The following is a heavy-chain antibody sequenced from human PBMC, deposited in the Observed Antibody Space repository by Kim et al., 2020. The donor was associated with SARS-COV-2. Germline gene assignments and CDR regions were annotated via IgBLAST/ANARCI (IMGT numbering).Heavy chain of an antibody. CDR2: IYYSGST. CDR1: GGSISSGGYY. V-gene: IGHV4-31*03. J-gene: IGHJ4*02. CDR3: ARRSGSEWEHGGFDY. Sequence: SETLSLTCTVSGGSISSGGYYWSWIRQHPGKGLEWIGYIYYSGSTYYNPSLKSRVTISVDTSKNQFSLKLSSVTAADTAVYYCARRSGSEWEHGGFDYWGQGTLVTVSS. D-gene: IGHD1-26*01.